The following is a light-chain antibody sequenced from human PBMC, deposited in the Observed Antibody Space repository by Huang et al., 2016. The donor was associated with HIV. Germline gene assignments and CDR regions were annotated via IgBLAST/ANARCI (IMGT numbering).Light chain of an antibody. Sequence: IVITQSPLSLPVTPGEPASISCRSSQSLLHGHGYHYLDWYRQKPGQAPQLLISLSSIRASGVPDRFSGSGSVTDFTLKISRVEAEDVGIYFCMQALQTPRTFGQGTRLEIK. CDR2: LSS. J-gene: IGKJ5*01. CDR3: MQALQTPRT. CDR1: QSLLHGHGYHY. V-gene: IGKV2-28*01.